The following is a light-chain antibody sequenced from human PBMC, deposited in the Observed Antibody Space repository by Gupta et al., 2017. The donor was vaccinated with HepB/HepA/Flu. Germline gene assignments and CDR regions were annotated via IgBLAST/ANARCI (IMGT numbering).Light chain of an antibody. CDR1: QSLVYSDGNTY. V-gene: IGKV2D-30*01. CDR3: MQGTNV. Sequence: DVVMTQSPLSLPVTLGQPASISCRSSQSLVYSDGNTYLNWLQQRPGQSPRRLSYMVSNWDSGVRDRVTGSGSGTDFTRIISRVEAKDVGGEFGMQGTNVFGGGTRVEIK. CDR2: MVS. J-gene: IGKJ4*01.